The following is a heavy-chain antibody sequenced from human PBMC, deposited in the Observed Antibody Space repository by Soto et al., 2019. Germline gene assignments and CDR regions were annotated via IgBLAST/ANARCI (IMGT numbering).Heavy chain of an antibody. CDR3: AREGGSAYGMDV. V-gene: IGHV1-2*02. Sequence: QVHLVQSGAEVAKPGASVKVSCKPSGYTFTGYYIHWVRQAPGQGLEWMGWINPSSGDSKYAQKFQGGVTMTRDTSISTAYLDLRNLRSDDTAVYYCAREGGSAYGMDVWGQGSAVTVSS. CDR1: GYTFTGYY. D-gene: IGHD1-26*01. J-gene: IGHJ6*02. CDR2: INPSSGDS.